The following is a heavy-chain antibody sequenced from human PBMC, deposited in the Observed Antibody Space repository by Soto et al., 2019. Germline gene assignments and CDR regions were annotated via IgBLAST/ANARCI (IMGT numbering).Heavy chain of an antibody. CDR3: ASSTFFPDSRGYHFKNLDS. Sequence: SETLSLTCAVYGGSFSGYYWSWIRQPPGKGLGWIGEINHSGSTNYNPSLKSRVTISVDTSKNQFSLKLSSVTAADTAMYYCASSTFFPDSRGYHFKNLDSWGQGTLVTVSS. V-gene: IGHV4-34*01. D-gene: IGHD3-22*01. CDR1: GGSFSGYY. CDR2: INHSGST. J-gene: IGHJ5*01.